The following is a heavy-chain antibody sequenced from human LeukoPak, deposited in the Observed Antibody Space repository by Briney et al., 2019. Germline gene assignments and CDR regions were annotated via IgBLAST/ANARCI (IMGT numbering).Heavy chain of an antibody. CDR1: GGSFSGYY. CDR3: ARGSAYYFGSGNYHFLDY. J-gene: IGHJ4*02. CDR2: MFTSGST. V-gene: IGHV4-59*10. D-gene: IGHD3-10*01. Sequence: PSETLSLTCAVYGGSFSGYYWSWIRQPAGKGLEWIGRMFTSGSTNFNPSLKSRVTLSVDTSKKQFFLKLSSVTAADTAVYYCARGSAYYFGSGNYHFLDYWGQGILVTVSS.